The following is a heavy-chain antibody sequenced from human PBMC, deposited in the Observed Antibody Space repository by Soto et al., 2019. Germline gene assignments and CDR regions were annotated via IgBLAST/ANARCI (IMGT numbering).Heavy chain of an antibody. Sequence: ASVKVSCKASGYTFTGYYMHWVRQAPGQGLEWMGWINPNSGGTNYAQKFQGRVTMTRDTSISTAYMELSRLGSDDTAVYYCARDTASIVVVPAAILYYYYGMDVWGQGTTVTVSS. J-gene: IGHJ6*02. CDR3: ARDTASIVVVPAAILYYYYGMDV. CDR2: INPNSGGT. V-gene: IGHV1-2*02. CDR1: GYTFTGYY. D-gene: IGHD2-2*02.